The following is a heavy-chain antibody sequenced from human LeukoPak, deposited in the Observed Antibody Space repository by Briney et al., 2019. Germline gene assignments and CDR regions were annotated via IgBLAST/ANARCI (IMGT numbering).Heavy chain of an antibody. V-gene: IGHV3-48*01. J-gene: IGHJ4*02. CDR3: ARDGGFLEWLVYFDY. CDR2: ISSSSRT. Sequence: GGSLRLSCAASGFTFSSHRMYWVRQAPGKGLEWISYISSSSRTYADSVKGRFTISRDNAKNSVYLQMSSLRAEDTAVYYCARDGGFLEWLVYFDYWGQGTLVTVSS. D-gene: IGHD3-3*01. CDR1: GFTFSSHR.